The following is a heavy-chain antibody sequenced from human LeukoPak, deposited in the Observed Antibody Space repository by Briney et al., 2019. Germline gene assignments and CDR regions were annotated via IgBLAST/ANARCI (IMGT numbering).Heavy chain of an antibody. CDR1: GFTFDEYG. J-gene: IGHJ4*02. CDR3: ARDSFSGSSLDY. V-gene: IGHV3-20*04. CDR2: INWDGGNT. Sequence: GALRLSCAASGFTFDEYGMSWVRQAPGEGLEWVSSINWDGGNTAYADSVQGRFTISRDNAKNSLHLQMKSLRAEDTALYYCARDSFSGSSLDYWGQGTLVTVSS. D-gene: IGHD1-26*01.